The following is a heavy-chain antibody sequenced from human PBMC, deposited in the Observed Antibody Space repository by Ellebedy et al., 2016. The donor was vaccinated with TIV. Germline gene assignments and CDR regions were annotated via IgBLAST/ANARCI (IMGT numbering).Heavy chain of an antibody. CDR2: ISYDSGNK. CDR1: GFMFNTYA. J-gene: IGHJ4*02. D-gene: IGHD1-26*01. Sequence: PGGSLRLSCAASGFMFNTYAMHWVRPAPGKGLEWVAIISYDSGNKFYTDSVKGRFTVSRDNAQNTLYLHLNGLRVEDTAIYYCAKAGGGGAPDDYWGQGTLVTVSS. V-gene: IGHV3-30*18. CDR3: AKAGGGGAPDDY.